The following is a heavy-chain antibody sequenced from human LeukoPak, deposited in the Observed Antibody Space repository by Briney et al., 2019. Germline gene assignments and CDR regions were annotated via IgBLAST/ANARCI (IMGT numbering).Heavy chain of an antibody. Sequence: PGGSLRLSCAASGFTVSSNYMSWVRQAPGKGLEWVSVIYSGGSTYYADSVKGRFTISRDNSKNTLYLQMNSLRAEDTAVYYCVRGDYYDSSGEEYWGQGTLVTVSS. CDR3: VRGDYYDSSGEEY. D-gene: IGHD3-22*01. V-gene: IGHV3-53*01. CDR1: GFTVSSNY. J-gene: IGHJ4*02. CDR2: IYSGGST.